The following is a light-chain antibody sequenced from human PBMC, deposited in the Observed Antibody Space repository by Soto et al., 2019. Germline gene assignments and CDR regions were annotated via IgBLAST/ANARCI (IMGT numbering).Light chain of an antibody. CDR2: NNN. CDR1: SSNIGSTT. V-gene: IGLV1-44*01. CDR3: AAWDDSLNGVV. J-gene: IGLJ3*02. Sequence: QSVLNQPPSASGTPGQRVTIACSGSSSNIGSTTVKWYQQLPGTAPKLLIYNNNQRPSGVPDRFSGSKSGTSASLAISGLQSEDEADYYCAAWDDSLNGVVFGGGTKVTV.